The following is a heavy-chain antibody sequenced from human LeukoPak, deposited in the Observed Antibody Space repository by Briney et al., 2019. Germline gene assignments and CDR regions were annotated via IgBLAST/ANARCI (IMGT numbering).Heavy chain of an antibody. V-gene: IGHV4-39*01. CDR3: ARQGSMAARSIDY. D-gene: IGHD6-6*01. CDR1: GGSISSSSYY. J-gene: IGHJ4*02. Sequence: SETLSLTCTVSGGSISSSSYYWGWIRQPPGKGLEWIGSIYYSGSTYYNPSLKSRVTISVDTSKNQFSLKLSSVTAADTAVYYCARQGSMAARSIDYWGQGTWSPSPQ. CDR2: IYYSGST.